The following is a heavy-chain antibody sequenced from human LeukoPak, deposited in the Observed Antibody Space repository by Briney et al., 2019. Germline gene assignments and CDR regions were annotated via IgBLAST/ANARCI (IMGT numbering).Heavy chain of an antibody. J-gene: IGHJ4*02. CDR2: IYTSGST. V-gene: IGHV4-61*02. CDR3: ASSRDDFWSGYEDY. CDR1: GGSISSGSYY. D-gene: IGHD3-3*01. Sequence: SQTLSLTCTVSGGSISSGSYYWSWIRQPAGKGLEWIGRIYTSGSTNYNPSLKSRVTISVDTSKNQFSLKLSSVTAADTAVYYCASSRDDFWSGYEDYWGQGTLVTVSS.